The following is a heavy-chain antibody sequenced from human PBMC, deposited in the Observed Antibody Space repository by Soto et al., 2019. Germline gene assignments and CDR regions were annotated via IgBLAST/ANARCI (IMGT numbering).Heavy chain of an antibody. CDR1: GYTFTKYG. V-gene: IGHV1-18*01. CDR2: ISAHNGNT. D-gene: IGHD3-16*01. Sequence: VSVNVSCQASGYTFTKYGISWVRQAPGQGLEWMAWISAHNGNTHYAQKLQGRVTLTIDTSTSTSYMELRSLRKDDTAVYYCSRDNHAGGVPTSNAFDFWGQGTMVTVSS. J-gene: IGHJ3*01. CDR3: SRDNHAGGVPTSNAFDF.